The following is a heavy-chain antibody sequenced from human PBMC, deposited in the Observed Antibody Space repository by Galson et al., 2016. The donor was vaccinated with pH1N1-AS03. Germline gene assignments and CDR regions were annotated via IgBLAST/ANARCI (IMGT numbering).Heavy chain of an antibody. D-gene: IGHD3-16*01. Sequence: LSLTCAVSGASITSNRWWTWVRQIPGRGLEWIGEIYHDGNTHYNPSLKNRLSISVDSSKNQLSLKLTSVTAADTALYYGARERMGANDYWGPGTLVTVSS. CDR2: IYHDGNT. J-gene: IGHJ4*02. CDR1: GASITSNRW. CDR3: ARERMGANDY. V-gene: IGHV4-4*02.